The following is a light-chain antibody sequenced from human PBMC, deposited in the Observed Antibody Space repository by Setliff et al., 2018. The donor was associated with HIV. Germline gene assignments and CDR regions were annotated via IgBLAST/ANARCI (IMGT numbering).Light chain of an antibody. CDR2: QAT. J-gene: IGLJ1*01. CDR3: CSNTGSNTDV. Sequence: QSALAQPASVSGSPGQSITISCTGTSSDIGRYNLVSCYQQYPGKAPKLMIYQATKRPSGVSNRFSGSKSGNTASLTISGLQAEDEADYYCCSNTGSNTDVFGSGTKVTVL. V-gene: IGLV2-23*01. CDR1: SSDIGRYNL.